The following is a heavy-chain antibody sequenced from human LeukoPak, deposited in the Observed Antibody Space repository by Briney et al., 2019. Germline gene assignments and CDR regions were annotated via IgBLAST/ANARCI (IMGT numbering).Heavy chain of an antibody. CDR3: ARGLGYCSSTSCYQAFDI. Sequence: SETLPLTCTVSGGSISTYYWSWIRQPPGKGLEWIGYIYYTGSTNYNPSLKSRVTISVDTSKNQFSLKLSSVTAADTALYYCARGLGYCSSTSCYQAFDIWGQGTMVTVSS. J-gene: IGHJ3*02. D-gene: IGHD2-2*01. V-gene: IGHV4-59*01. CDR2: IYYTGST. CDR1: GGSISTYY.